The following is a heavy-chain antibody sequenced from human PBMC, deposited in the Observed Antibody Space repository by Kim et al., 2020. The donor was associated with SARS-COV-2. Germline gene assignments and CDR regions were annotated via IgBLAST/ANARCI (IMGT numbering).Heavy chain of an antibody. J-gene: IGHJ4*02. CDR2: IWYDGSNK. CDR1: GFTFSSYG. D-gene: IGHD2-2*01. V-gene: IGHV3-33*01. Sequence: GGSLRLSCAASGFTFSSYGMHWVRQAPGKGLEWVAVIWYDGSNKYYADSVKGRFTISRDNSKNTLYLQTNSLRAEDTAVYYCARDMPEEPYYFDYWGQGTLVTVSS. CDR3: ARDMPEEPYYFDY.